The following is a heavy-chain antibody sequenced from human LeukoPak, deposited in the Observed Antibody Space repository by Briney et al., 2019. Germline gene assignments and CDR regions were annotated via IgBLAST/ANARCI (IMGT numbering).Heavy chain of an antibody. CDR3: ARFYLRIGNDY. Sequence: GGSLKISSAASVFILSSYWMSWVRQAPGKELESVDNIKQDGTEKFYEGSVKGRFTIARDNVKSSLYLQMNSLRAEDTAVYYCARFYLRIGNDYWGQGTLVTVSS. J-gene: IGHJ4*02. V-gene: IGHV3-7*04. CDR2: IKQDGTEK. CDR1: VFILSSYW. D-gene: IGHD2-15*01.